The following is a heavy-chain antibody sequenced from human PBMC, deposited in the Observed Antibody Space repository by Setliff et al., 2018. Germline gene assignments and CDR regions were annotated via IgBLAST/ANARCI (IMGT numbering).Heavy chain of an antibody. CDR3: TTGLRHGVPYFDL. D-gene: IGHD3-10*01. V-gene: IGHV1-69-2*01. Sequence: ASVKVSCKASGYTFTDYYMHWVQQAPGKGLEWMGRVDPEDGHTKYAEKFQGRITISADISLDIAHMELGSLTSEDTAVYYCTTGLRHGVPYFDLWGQGTLVTVSS. CDR1: GYTFTDYY. CDR2: VDPEDGHT. J-gene: IGHJ4*02.